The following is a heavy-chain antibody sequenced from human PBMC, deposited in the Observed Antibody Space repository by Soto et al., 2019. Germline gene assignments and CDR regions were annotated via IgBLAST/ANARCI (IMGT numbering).Heavy chain of an antibody. CDR3: ARGLYCSGGSCYSEGVYYYMDV. V-gene: IGHV4-34*01. CDR1: GGFFSGYY. D-gene: IGHD2-15*01. Sequence: SETLSLTCAVYGGFFSGYYWSWIRQPPGKGLEWIGEINHSGSTNYNPSLKSRVTISVDTSKNQFSLKLSSVTAADTAVYYCARGLYCSGGSCYSEGVYYYMDVWGKGATVTVSS. CDR2: INHSGST. J-gene: IGHJ6*03.